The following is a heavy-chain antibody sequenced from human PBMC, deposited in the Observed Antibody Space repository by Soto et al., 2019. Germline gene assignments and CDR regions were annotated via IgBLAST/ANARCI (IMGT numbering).Heavy chain of an antibody. CDR3: AKGGYCSSTSCYFYWFDP. J-gene: IGHJ5*02. CDR2: LSGSGGST. D-gene: IGHD2-2*01. V-gene: IGHV3-23*01. CDR1: GYTFSNYA. Sequence: GGSLRLSCAASGYTFSNYAMGWVRQAPGKGLEWVSSLSGSGGSTYYADSVKGRFTISRDNSKNTLYLQMNSLRAEDTAVYYCAKGGYCSSTSCYFYWFDPWGQGTLVTVSS.